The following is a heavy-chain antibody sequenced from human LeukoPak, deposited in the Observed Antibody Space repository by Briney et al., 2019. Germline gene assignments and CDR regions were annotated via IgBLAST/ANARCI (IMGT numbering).Heavy chain of an antibody. J-gene: IGHJ4*02. CDR3: AKDTNYGDRGFDY. V-gene: IGHV3-23*01. D-gene: IGHD4-17*01. CDR1: GFTFSSYA. Sequence: GGSLRLSCAASGFTFSSYAMSWVRQAPGKGLECVSAISGSGSSTYYADYVKGRFTISRDNSKNTLYLQMNSMRAEDTAVYYCAKDTNYGDRGFDYWGQGTLVTVSS. CDR2: ISGSGSST.